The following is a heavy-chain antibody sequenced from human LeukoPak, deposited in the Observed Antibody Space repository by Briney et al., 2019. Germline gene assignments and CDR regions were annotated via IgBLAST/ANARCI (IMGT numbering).Heavy chain of an antibody. CDR1: GFTFISYW. J-gene: IGHJ4*02. CDR3: AGTLSGSYYVGDY. D-gene: IGHD1-26*01. CDR2: ISSDGSST. Sequence: GGSLRLSFAASGFTFISYWTHWVRQAPGKGLVWVSRISSDGSSTSYAASVKGRLTISRDNAKNTLYLQMNSLRAEDTAIYYCAGTLSGSYYVGDYWGQGTLVTVSS. V-gene: IGHV3-74*01.